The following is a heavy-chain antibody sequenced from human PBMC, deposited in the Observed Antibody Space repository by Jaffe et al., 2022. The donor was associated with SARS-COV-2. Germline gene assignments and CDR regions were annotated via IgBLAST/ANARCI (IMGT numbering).Heavy chain of an antibody. CDR1: GGSISSSAYF. CDR2: IYYSGST. J-gene: IGHJ6*03. Sequence: QLQLQESGPGLVKSSETLSLTCAVSGGSISSSAYFWGWIRQPPGKGLEWIGNIYYSGSTHYNPSLKSRVTISVDTSKNLFSLKLTSVTAADTALYYCARKVATIGYYYMDVWGKGTTVIVSS. D-gene: IGHD5-12*01. V-gene: IGHV4-39*01. CDR3: ARKVATIGYYYMDV.